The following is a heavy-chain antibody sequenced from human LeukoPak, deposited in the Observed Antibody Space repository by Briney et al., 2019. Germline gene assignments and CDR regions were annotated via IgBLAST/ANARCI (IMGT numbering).Heavy chain of an antibody. CDR3: ARGGFWRATVTFFDY. CDR2: IKQGGSEK. D-gene: IGHD4-11*01. CDR1: GFTFSSYW. J-gene: IGHJ4*02. Sequence: GGSLRLSCAASGFTFSSYWMSWVRQAPGKGLEWVANIKQGGSEKHYVDSVKGRFTISRDNAKNSLFLQMNSLRAEDTAVYYCARGGFWRATVTFFDYWGQGTLVTVSS. V-gene: IGHV3-7*03.